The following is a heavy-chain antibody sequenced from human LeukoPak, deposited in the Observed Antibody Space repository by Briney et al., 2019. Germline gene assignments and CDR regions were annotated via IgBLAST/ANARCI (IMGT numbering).Heavy chain of an antibody. D-gene: IGHD6-6*01. CDR1: GGTFSSYA. J-gene: IGHJ5*02. V-gene: IGHV1-69*13. Sequence: SVKVSCKAPGGTFSSYAISWVRQAPGQGLEWMGGIIPIFGTANYAQKFQGRVTITADESTSTAYMELSSLRSEDTAVYYCARGSFVHGSSSSDWPWFDPWGQGTLVTVSS. CDR2: IIPIFGTA. CDR3: ARGSFVHGSSSSDWPWFDP.